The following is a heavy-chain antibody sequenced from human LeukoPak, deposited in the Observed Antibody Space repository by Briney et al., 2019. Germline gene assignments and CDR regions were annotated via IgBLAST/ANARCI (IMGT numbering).Heavy chain of an antibody. CDR1: GFTFSSYS. J-gene: IGHJ6*02. CDR2: ISSSSSYI. V-gene: IGHV3-21*01. CDR3: ARGPPGYCSGGSCYSYGYYYGMDV. D-gene: IGHD2-15*01. Sequence: PGGSLRLFCAASGFTFSSYSMNWVRQAPGKGLEWVSSISSSSSYIHYADSVKGRFTISRDNAKNSLYLQMNSLRAEDTAVYYCARGPPGYCSGGSCYSYGYYYGMDVWGQGTTVTVSS.